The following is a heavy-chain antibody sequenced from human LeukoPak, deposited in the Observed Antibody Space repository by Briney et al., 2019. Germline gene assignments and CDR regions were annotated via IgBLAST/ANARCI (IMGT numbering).Heavy chain of an antibody. V-gene: IGHV4-34*01. Sequence: PSETLSLTRGVSGTSFTSYYWSWIRQTPGKGLEWIGEVNHSGYTNMNPSLKSRVTISVDTSKNQFSLMMTSVTAADTAVYFCARMTTGHDYWGQGILVTVSS. D-gene: IGHD4-17*01. J-gene: IGHJ4*02. CDR2: VNHSGYT. CDR3: ARMTTGHDY. CDR1: GTSFTSYY.